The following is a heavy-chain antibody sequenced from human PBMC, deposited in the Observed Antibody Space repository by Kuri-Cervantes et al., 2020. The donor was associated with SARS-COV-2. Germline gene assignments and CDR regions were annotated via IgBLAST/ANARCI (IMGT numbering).Heavy chain of an antibody. CDR2: IWYDGSNK. V-gene: IGHV3-33*01. CDR3: ARTPWALGDCFFDY. Sequence: GESLKISCAASGFTFSSYGMHWVRQAPGKGLEWVAVIWYDGSNKYYADSVKGRFTISRDNSKNTLYLQMNSLRAEDTAVYYCARTPWALGDCFFDYWGQGTLVTVSS. J-gene: IGHJ4*02. CDR1: GFTFSSYG. D-gene: IGHD2-21*01.